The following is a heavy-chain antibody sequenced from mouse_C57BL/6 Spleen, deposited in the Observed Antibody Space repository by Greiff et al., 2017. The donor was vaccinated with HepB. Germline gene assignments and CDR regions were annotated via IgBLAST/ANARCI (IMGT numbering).Heavy chain of an antibody. Sequence: EVQLVESGEGLVKPGGSLKLSCAASGFTFSSYAMSWVRQTPEKRLEWVAYISSGGDYIYYADTVKGRFTISRDNARNTLYLQMSSLKSEDTAMYYCTRVSYYSNSYYFDYWGQGTTLTVSS. D-gene: IGHD2-5*01. V-gene: IGHV5-9-1*02. CDR1: GFTFSSYA. CDR2: ISSGGDYI. J-gene: IGHJ2*01. CDR3: TRVSYYSNSYYFDY.